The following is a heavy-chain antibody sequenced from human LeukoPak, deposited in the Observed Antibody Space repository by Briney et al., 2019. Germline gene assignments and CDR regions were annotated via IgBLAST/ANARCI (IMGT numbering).Heavy chain of an antibody. D-gene: IGHD6-19*01. J-gene: IGHJ5*02. CDR1: GFTFSTYA. CDR2: IGGSGGGT. V-gene: IGHV3-23*01. CDR3: AKANSGSWKSGWFDP. Sequence: PGGSLRLSCAASGFTFSTYAMSWVRQAPGKGLEWVSGIGGSGGGTYYADSVKGRLIISRDIFKNTLYLQMNNLRAEDTAIYYCAKANSGSWKSGWFDPWGQGTLVTVSS.